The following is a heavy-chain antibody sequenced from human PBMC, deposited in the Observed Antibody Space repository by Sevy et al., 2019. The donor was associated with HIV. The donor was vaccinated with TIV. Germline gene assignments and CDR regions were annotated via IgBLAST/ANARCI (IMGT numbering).Heavy chain of an antibody. CDR3: ARETGTSNRYGLDV. CDR2: INHSGSS. Sequence: SKTLSLTCAVYGGSFSGYFWTWIRQPPGKGLEWIGEINHSGSSKYNPSLKSRVTISVDTSKNQFSLTLKSVTAADTALYYCARETGTSNRYGLDVWGQGTTVTVSS. V-gene: IGHV4-34*01. D-gene: IGHD1-7*01. J-gene: IGHJ6*02. CDR1: GGSFSGYF.